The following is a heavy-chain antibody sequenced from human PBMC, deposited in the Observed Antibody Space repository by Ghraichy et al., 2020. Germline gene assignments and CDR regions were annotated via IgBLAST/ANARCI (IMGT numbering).Heavy chain of an antibody. J-gene: IGHJ6*02. CDR2: INHSGST. Sequence: SETLSLTCAVYGGSFSGYYGSWIRQPPGKGLEWIGEINHSGSTNYNPSLKSRVTISVDTSKNQFSLTLSSVTAADTAVYYCARGRRVRIYESSRFGPRGGYYYGMDVWGQGTTVTVSS. D-gene: IGHD3-22*01. CDR3: ARGRRVRIYESSRFGPRGGYYYGMDV. CDR1: GGSFSGYY. V-gene: IGHV4-34*01.